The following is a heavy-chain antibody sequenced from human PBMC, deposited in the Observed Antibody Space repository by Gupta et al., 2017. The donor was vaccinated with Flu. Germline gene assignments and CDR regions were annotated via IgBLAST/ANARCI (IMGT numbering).Heavy chain of an antibody. V-gene: IGHV3-30*18. Sequence: QVQLVESGGGVVQPGRSLRLSCAASGFTFSSYGMHWVRQAPGKGLEWVAVISYDGSNKYYADSVKGRFTISRDNSKNTLYLQMNSLRAEDTAVYYCAKELRFNPYYGMDVWGQGTTVTVSS. CDR2: ISYDGSNK. D-gene: IGHD3-3*01. CDR1: GFTFSSYG. CDR3: AKELRFNPYYGMDV. J-gene: IGHJ6*02.